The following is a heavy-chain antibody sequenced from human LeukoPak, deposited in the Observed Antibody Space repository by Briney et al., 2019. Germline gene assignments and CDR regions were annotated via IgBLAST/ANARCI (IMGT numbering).Heavy chain of an antibody. D-gene: IGHD6-19*01. CDR1: GGSISSYY. CDR2: IYYSGST. CDR3: ARHRSAGYSSGWRSPFWY. Sequence: SETLSLTCTVSGGSISSYYWSWIRQPPGKGLEWIGYIYYSGSTNYNPSLRSRVTISVDTSKNQFSLKLRSVTAADTAVYYCARHRSAGYSSGWRSPFWYRGQGILVSVCS. J-gene: IGHJ4*02. V-gene: IGHV4-59*08.